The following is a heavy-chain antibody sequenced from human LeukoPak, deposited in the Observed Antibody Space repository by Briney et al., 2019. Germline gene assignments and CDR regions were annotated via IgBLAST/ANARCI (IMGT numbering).Heavy chain of an antibody. CDR1: GGSFSGYY. CDR2: INHSGST. J-gene: IGHJ6*03. D-gene: IGHD3-3*01. V-gene: IGHV4-34*01. Sequence: SETLSLTCAVYGGSFSGYYWSWIRQPPGKGLEWIGEINHSGSTNYNPSLKSRATISVDTSKNQFSLKLSSVTAADTAVYYCARGDANYDFWSGYYTSYYYMDVWGKGTSVTVSS. CDR3: ARGDANYDFWSGYYTSYYYMDV.